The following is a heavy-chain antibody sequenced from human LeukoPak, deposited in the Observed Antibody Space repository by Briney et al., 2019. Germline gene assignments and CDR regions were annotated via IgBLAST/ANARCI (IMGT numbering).Heavy chain of an antibody. D-gene: IGHD3-9*01. J-gene: IGHJ5*02. Sequence: GGSLRLSCAASGFTFSDYYMSWIRQAPGKGLEWVSYISSSSSYTNYADSVKGRFTISRDNAKNSLYLQMNSLRAEDTAVYYCARIYYDILTGQGNWFDPWGQGTLVTVPS. CDR3: ARIYYDILTGQGNWFDP. V-gene: IGHV3-11*06. CDR2: ISSSSSYT. CDR1: GFTFSDYY.